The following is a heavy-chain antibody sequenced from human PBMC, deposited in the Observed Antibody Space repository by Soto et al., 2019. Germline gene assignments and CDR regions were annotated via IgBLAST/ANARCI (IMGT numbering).Heavy chain of an antibody. CDR1: GFSLSTSGVG. Sequence: QITLKESGPTLVKPTQTLPLTCTFSGFSLSTSGVGVGWIRQPPGKALEWLARIYWADDKRYSPSLKSRLTITTDTSKNQVVLTMTNMDPVDTATYYCAHSEAEVLWFGELPYYYYYMHVWGKGTTVTVSS. J-gene: IGHJ6*03. D-gene: IGHD3-10*01. CDR2: IYWADDK. V-gene: IGHV2-5*02. CDR3: AHSEAEVLWFGELPYYYYYMHV.